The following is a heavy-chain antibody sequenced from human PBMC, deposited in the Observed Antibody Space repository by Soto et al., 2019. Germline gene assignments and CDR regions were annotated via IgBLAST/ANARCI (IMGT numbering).Heavy chain of an antibody. CDR3: ARASTGSYDYFDY. CDR2: ISWNSGNI. D-gene: IGHD1-26*01. J-gene: IGHJ4*02. Sequence: EVQLVESGGGLVQPGGSLRLSCAASGFNFDDYATHWVRLAPGKGLEWVSGISWNSGNIAYADSVKGRFTISRDNAKNSLYLQRNSLRGEDTALYYCARASTGSYDYFDYWGQGTLITVSS. V-gene: IGHV3-9*01. CDR1: GFNFDDYA.